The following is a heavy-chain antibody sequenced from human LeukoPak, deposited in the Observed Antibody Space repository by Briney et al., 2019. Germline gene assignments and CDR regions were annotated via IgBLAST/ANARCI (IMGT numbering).Heavy chain of an antibody. CDR1: GGTFISYA. J-gene: IGHJ4*02. V-gene: IGHV1-69*13. D-gene: IGHD3-9*01. CDR3: AREVYFDPYYFDY. Sequence: SVKVSCKASGGTFISYAISWVRQAPGQGLEWMGGIIPIFGTANYAQKFQGRVTITADESTSTAYMELSSLRSEDTAVYYCAREVYFDPYYFDYWGQGTLVTVSS. CDR2: IIPIFGTA.